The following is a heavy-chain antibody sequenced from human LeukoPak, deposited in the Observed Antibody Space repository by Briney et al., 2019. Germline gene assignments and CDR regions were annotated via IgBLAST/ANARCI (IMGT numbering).Heavy chain of an antibody. CDR1: GGSISSYY. Sequence: SETLPLTCTVSGGSISSYYWSWIRQPPGKGLEWIGSFYYSGSTNYNPSLKSRVTISLDTSKNQFSLKLSSVTAADTAVYYCARQRFLEWYFDYWGQGTLVTVSS. D-gene: IGHD3-3*01. V-gene: IGHV4-59*08. J-gene: IGHJ4*02. CDR2: FYYSGST. CDR3: ARQRFLEWYFDY.